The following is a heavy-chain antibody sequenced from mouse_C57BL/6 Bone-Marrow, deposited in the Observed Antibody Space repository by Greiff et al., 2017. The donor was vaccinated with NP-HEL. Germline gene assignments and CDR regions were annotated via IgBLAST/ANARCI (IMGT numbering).Heavy chain of an antibody. CDR3: ARQAGYYFDY. V-gene: IGHV5-12*01. CDR2: ISNGGGST. CDR1: GFTFSDYY. Sequence: LQQSGGGLVKPGGSLKLSCAASGFTFSDYYMYWVRQTPEKRLEWVAYISNGGGSTYYPDTVKGRFTISRDNAKNTLYLQMSRLKSEDTAMYYCARQAGYYFDYWGQGTTLTVSS. D-gene: IGHD3-3*01. J-gene: IGHJ2*01.